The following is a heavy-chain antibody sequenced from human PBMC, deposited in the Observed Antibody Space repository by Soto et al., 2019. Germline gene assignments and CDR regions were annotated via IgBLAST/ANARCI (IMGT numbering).Heavy chain of an antibody. CDR3: ARAGSGSYSRFGP. Sequence: QVQLVQSGAEVKKPGASVKVSCKASGYTFTSYAMHWVRQAPGQRLEWMGWINAGNGNTKYSQKFQGRVTITRDTSASTAYMELSSLRSEDTAVYYCARAGSGSYSRFGPWGQGTLVTVSS. D-gene: IGHD3-10*01. CDR2: INAGNGNT. J-gene: IGHJ5*02. CDR1: GYTFTSYA. V-gene: IGHV1-3*01.